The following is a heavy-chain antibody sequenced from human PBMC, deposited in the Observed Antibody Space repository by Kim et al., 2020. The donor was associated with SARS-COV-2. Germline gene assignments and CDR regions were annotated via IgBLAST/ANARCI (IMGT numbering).Heavy chain of an antibody. D-gene: IGHD3-10*01. J-gene: IGHJ6*02. CDR3: AGTMVRGVIITGYYYYGMDV. Sequence: GRLTITRDNSKNTLYLQMNSLRAEDTAVYYCAGTMVRGVIITGYYYYGMDVWGQGTTVTVSS. V-gene: IGHV3-30*07.